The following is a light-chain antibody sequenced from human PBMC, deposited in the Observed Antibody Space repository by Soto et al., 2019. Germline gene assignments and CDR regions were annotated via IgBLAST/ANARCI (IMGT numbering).Light chain of an antibody. V-gene: IGLV2-8*01. Sequence: QAVVTQPPSASGSPGQSVTISCTGTSSDIGRYNYVSWYQQHPGKAPKLLISEVTKRPSGVPDRFSGSKSGNTASLTVSGLQAEDEADYYCSSYADSNNLIFGGGTKLTVL. CDR3: SSYADSNNLI. CDR2: EVT. J-gene: IGLJ2*01. CDR1: SSDIGRYNY.